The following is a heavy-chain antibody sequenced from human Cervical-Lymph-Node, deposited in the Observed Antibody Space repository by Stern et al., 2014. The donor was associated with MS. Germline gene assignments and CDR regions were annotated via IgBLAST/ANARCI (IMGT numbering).Heavy chain of an antibody. CDR2: IVYDGSSK. CDR1: GFTFSNYG. J-gene: IGHJ4*02. CDR3: ARDNKRSSLMVYALSY. Sequence: QVQLVESGGGVVQPGKSLRLSCAASGFTFSNYGMHWVRQAPGKGLDWVALIVYDGSSKYYIDSVEGRFTISKDNSKNTLYLQMNSLRVEDTAVYYCARDNKRSSLMVYALSYWGQGTLVTVSS. D-gene: IGHD2-8*01. V-gene: IGHV3-30*19.